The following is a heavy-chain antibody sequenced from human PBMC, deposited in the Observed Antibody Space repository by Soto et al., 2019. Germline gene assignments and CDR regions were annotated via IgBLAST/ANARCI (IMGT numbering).Heavy chain of an antibody. CDR3: ARDAYYYDSSGYYHPLNY. D-gene: IGHD3-22*01. CDR1: RYTVASYG. J-gene: IGHJ4*02. CDR2: ISAYNGNT. V-gene: IGHV1-18*01. Sequence: ASVKVSSKASRYTVASYGIIWVRQSPGQGLEWMGWISAYNGNTNYAQKLQGRGTMTTDTSTSTAYMELRSLRSDDTAVYYCARDAYYYDSSGYYHPLNYWGQGTLVTVSS.